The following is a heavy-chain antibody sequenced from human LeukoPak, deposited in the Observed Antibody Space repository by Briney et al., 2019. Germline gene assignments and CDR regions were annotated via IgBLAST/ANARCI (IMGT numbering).Heavy chain of an antibody. D-gene: IGHD3-10*01. V-gene: IGHV1-2*02. Sequence: ASVKVSCKASGYTFTGYYMHWVRQAPGQGLEWMGWINPNSGGTNYAQRFQGRVTMTRDTSISTAYMELSRLRSDDTAVYYCARDRNGYYYGSGSYYNLHWFDPWGQGTLVTVSS. CDR1: GYTFTGYY. CDR3: ARDRNGYYYGSGSYYNLHWFDP. J-gene: IGHJ5*02. CDR2: INPNSGGT.